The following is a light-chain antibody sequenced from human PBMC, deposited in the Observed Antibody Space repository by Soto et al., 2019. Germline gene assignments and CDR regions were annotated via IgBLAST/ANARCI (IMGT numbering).Light chain of an antibody. J-gene: IGKJ1*01. V-gene: IGKV3-11*01. Sequence: EIVLTQSPATLSLSPLGGAYLXGRASQSVSSYLAWYQQKPGQAPRLLIYDASNRATGIPARFSGSGSGTDFTLTISSLEPEDFAVYYCQQRSNWRWTFGQGTKVDIK. CDR2: DAS. CDR3: QQRSNWRWT. CDR1: QSVSSY.